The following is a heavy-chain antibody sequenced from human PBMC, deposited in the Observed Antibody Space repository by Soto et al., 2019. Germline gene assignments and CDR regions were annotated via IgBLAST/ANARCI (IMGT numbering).Heavy chain of an antibody. V-gene: IGHV1-18*01. D-gene: IGHD4-17*01. CDR3: ARVEGVKGYHYVDASDY. CDR1: GYTFTKFG. Sequence: VASVKVSCKGSGYTFTKFGITWVRQAPGQGLEWMGWITTYNDNTNYQQKFQGRATMTTDTSTSTAYMELRSLRSDDTAVYYCARVEGVKGYHYVDASDYWGQGTLVTVSS. J-gene: IGHJ4*02. CDR2: ITTYNDNT.